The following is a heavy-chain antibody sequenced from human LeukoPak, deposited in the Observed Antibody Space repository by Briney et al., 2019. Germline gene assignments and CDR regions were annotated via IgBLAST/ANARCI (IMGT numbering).Heavy chain of an antibody. V-gene: IGHV3-30*02. CDR3: ARDRPGIAAAGPLN. J-gene: IGHJ4*02. Sequence: PGGSLRLSCAASGFTFNTYGMHWVRQAPGKGLEWVAFIRYDGSNKYYADSVKGRFTISRDNTKNTLYLQMNSLRAEDTAVYYCARDRPGIAAAGPLNWGQGTLVTVSS. CDR1: GFTFNTYG. D-gene: IGHD6-13*01. CDR2: IRYDGSNK.